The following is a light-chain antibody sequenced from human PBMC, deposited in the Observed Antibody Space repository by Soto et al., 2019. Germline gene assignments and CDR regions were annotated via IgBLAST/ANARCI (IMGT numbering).Light chain of an antibody. CDR2: EVN. J-gene: IGLJ1*01. V-gene: IGLV2-23*02. CDR3: CSYAGSSTYV. Sequence: QSVLTQPASVTGSPGQSITISCTGTNSDVGNYNLVSWYQQHPGKAPKVMIYEVNKRPSGVSNRFSGSKSGNMASLTVSGLQAEDEADYYCCSYAGSSTYVFGTGTKVTVL. CDR1: NSDVGNYNL.